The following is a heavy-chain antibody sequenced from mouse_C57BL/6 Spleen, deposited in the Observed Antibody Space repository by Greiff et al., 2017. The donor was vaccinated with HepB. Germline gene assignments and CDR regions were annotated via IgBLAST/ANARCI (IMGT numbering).Heavy chain of an antibody. D-gene: IGHD2-2*01. J-gene: IGHJ4*01. CDR3: ARMIYYGYDEGYAMDY. Sequence: EVKLMESGPGLVKPSQSLSLTCSVTGYSITSGYYWNWIRQFPGNKLEWMGYISYDGSNNYNPSLKNRISITRDTSKNQFFLKLNSVTTEDTATYYCARMIYYGYDEGYAMDYWGQGTSVTVSS. V-gene: IGHV3-6*01. CDR2: ISYDGSN. CDR1: GYSITSGYY.